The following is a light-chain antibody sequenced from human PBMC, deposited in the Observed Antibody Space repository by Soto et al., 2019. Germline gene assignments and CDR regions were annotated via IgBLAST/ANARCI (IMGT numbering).Light chain of an antibody. CDR3: SSYTSSPTLYVV. CDR2: EVS. CDR1: SSDVGGYIY. J-gene: IGLJ2*01. V-gene: IGLV2-14*01. Sequence: QSALTQPASVSGSPGQSITISCTGTSSDVGGYIYVSWYQQHPGKAPKLMIYEVSSRPSGVSNRFSGSKSGNTASLTISGLQAEDEAYYYCSSYTSSPTLYVVFGGGTQLTVL.